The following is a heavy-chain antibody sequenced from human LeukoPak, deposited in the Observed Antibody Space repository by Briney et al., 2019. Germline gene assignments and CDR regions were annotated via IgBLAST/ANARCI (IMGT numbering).Heavy chain of an antibody. CDR2: INLNGGGT. V-gene: IGHV1-2*02. CDR3: ATRCTNGVCYKAYYMDV. D-gene: IGHD2-8*01. J-gene: IGHJ6*03. CDR1: GYTLTSYY. Sequence: GASVKVSCKASGYTLTSYYLHWVRQAPGQGLEWFGWINLNGGGTLSAQKFQGRVTMTRDASISTAYMELSGLRSDDTAVYYCATRCTNGVCYKAYYMDVWGKGTTVTVSS.